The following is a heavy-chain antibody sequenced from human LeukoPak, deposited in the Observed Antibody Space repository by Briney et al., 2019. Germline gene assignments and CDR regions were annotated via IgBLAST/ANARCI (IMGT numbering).Heavy chain of an antibody. CDR2: IYNSGSN. CDR3: ATRGY. J-gene: IGHJ4*02. Sequence: SETLSLTCTVSGGSISSDYWQWIRQPPGKGLEWIGYIYNSGSNNYNPSLKGRVTISIDTSKNQFSLKLTSVTAAVTAVYYCATRGYSGQGTLVTVFS. CDR1: GGSISSDY. D-gene: IGHD3-10*01. V-gene: IGHV4-59*08.